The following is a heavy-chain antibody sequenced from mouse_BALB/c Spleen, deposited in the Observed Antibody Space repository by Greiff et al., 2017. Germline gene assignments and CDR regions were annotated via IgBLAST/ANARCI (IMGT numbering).Heavy chain of an antibody. D-gene: IGHD2-10*02. V-gene: IGHV2-2*02. CDR2: IWSGGST. J-gene: IGHJ3*01. Sequence: VKLVESGPGLVQPSQSLSITCTVSGFSLTSYGVHWVRQSPGKGLEWLGVIWSGGSTDYNAAFISRLSISKDNSKSQVFFKMNSLQANDTAIYYCARGKYGWFAYWGQGTLVTVSA. CDR1: GFSLTSYG. CDR3: ARGKYGWFAY.